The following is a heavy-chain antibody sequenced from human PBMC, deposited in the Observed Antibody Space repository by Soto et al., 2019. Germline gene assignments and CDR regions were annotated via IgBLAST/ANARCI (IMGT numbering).Heavy chain of an antibody. V-gene: IGHV4-39*01. Sequence: SETLSLTCTVSGGSISSSSYYWGWIRQPPGKGLEWIGSIYYSGSTYYNPSLKSRVTISVDTSKNQFSLKLSSVTAADTAVYYCARHDMVGSGTTNWFDPWGQGTLVTVSS. J-gene: IGHJ5*02. CDR2: IYYSGST. CDR3: ARHDMVGSGTTNWFDP. CDR1: GGSISSSSYY. D-gene: IGHD3-10*01.